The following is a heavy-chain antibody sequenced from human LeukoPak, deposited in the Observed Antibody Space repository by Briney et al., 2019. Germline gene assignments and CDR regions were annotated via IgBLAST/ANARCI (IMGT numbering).Heavy chain of an antibody. J-gene: IGHJ6*03. V-gene: IGHV4-39*07. CDR3: ARETYNWNFDGYYYYYYMDV. D-gene: IGHD1-7*01. CDR2: SYYSGSA. CDR1: GGSISRSDYY. Sequence: SETLSLTCNVSGGSISRSDYYWGWIRQPPGKGLEWIGSSYYSGSAYYNPSLRSRVTISVDTSKNQFSLKLSSVTAADTAVYYCARETYNWNFDGYYYYYYMDVWGKGTTVTVSS.